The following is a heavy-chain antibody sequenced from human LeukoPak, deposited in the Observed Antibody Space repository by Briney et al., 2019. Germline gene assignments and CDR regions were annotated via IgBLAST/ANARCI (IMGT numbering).Heavy chain of an antibody. CDR2: IKSKTDGGTT. CDR1: GFTFSNAW. D-gene: IGHD5-12*01. CDR3: TTKGYSGYDLGIIDY. Sequence: PGGSLRLSCAASGFTFSNAWMSWVRQAPGKGLEWVGRIKSKTDGGTTDYAAPVKGRFTISRDDSKNTLYLQMNSLKTEDTAVYYCTTKGYSGYDLGIIDYWGQGTLVTVSS. V-gene: IGHV3-15*01. J-gene: IGHJ4*02.